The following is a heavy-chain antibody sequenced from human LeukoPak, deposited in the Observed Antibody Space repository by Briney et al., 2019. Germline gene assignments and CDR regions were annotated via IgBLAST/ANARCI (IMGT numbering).Heavy chain of an antibody. CDR1: GFTFSYYG. Sequence: GGSLRLSCGASGFTFSYYGMHWVRQAPGKGLEWVAAISYDGSNKNYADSVKGRFTISRDNSKNTLYLQMNSLRAEDTAVYYCARGVRIAVAGYIDYWGQGTLVTVSS. J-gene: IGHJ4*02. V-gene: IGHV3-30*19. CDR3: ARGVRIAVAGYIDY. CDR2: ISYDGSNK. D-gene: IGHD6-19*01.